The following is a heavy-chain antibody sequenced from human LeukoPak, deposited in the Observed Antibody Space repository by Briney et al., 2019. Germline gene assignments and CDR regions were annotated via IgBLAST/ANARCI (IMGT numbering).Heavy chain of an antibody. V-gene: IGHV3-48*01. J-gene: IGHJ4*02. Sequence: PGGSLRLSCAASGFTVSSNYMSWVRQAPGKGLEWVSYISSSSSTIYYADSVKGRFTISRDNAKNSLYLQMNSLRAEDTAVYYCARALGPWTLNYFDYWGQGTLVTVSS. CDR2: ISSSSSTI. CDR1: GFTVSSNY. D-gene: IGHD3/OR15-3a*01. CDR3: ARALGPWTLNYFDY.